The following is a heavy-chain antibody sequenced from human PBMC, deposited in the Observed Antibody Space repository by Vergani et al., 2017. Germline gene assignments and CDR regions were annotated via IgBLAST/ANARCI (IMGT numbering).Heavy chain of an antibody. V-gene: IGHV1-18*01. Sequence: QVQLVQSGAEVKKPGASVKVSCKASGYTFTSYGISWVRQAPGQGLEWMGWISAYNGNTNYAQKLQGRVTMTTDTSTSTAYMELRSLRSDDTAVYYCARDIVVVTAIHYYYYYGMGVWGQGTTVTVSS. CDR2: ISAYNGNT. CDR3: ARDIVVVTAIHYYYYYGMGV. D-gene: IGHD2-21*02. CDR1: GYTFTSYG. J-gene: IGHJ6*02.